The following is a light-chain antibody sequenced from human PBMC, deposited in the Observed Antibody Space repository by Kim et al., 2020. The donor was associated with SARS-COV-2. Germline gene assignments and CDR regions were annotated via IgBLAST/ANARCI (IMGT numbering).Light chain of an antibody. CDR1: HIGSKS. CDR2: YDT. V-gene: IGLV3-21*04. J-gene: IGLJ2*01. CDR3: QMWDVAGDPPVA. Sequence: SYELTQPPSVSVAPGQTATITCGGSHIGSKSVHWYQQRPGQAPVLVIFYDTDRPSGIPERFSGSNSGNTATLTVSRVEPGDEADYHCQMWDVAGDPPVAFGGGTQLTVL.